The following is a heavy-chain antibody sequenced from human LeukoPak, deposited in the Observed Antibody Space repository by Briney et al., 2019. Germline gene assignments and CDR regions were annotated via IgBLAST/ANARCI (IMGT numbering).Heavy chain of an antibody. CDR1: GYLISSGYY. J-gene: IGHJ4*02. CDR2: IYHSGST. D-gene: IGHD3/OR15-3a*01. CDR3: ARHRQSTAMIFGVDY. Sequence: SETLSLTCAVSGYLISSGYYWGWIRQPPGKGLEWIGSIYHSGSTYYNPSLKSRVTISVDTSKNQFSLRLSSVTAADTAVYYCARHRQSTAMIFGVDYWGQGTLVTVSS. V-gene: IGHV4-38-2*01.